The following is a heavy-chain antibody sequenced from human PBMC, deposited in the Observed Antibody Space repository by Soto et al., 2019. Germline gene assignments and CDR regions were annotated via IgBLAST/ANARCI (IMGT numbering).Heavy chain of an antibody. Sequence: SETLSLTCTVSGGSISSYYWSWIRQPPGKGLEWIGYIYYSGSTNYNPSLKSRVTISVDTSKNQFSLKLSSVTAADTAVYYCARDRRPPPMGYYYYYGMDVWAQGTTVTVSS. CDR3: ARDRRPPPMGYYYYYGMDV. V-gene: IGHV4-59*01. CDR1: GGSISSYY. J-gene: IGHJ6*02. CDR2: IYYSGST. D-gene: IGHD1-26*01.